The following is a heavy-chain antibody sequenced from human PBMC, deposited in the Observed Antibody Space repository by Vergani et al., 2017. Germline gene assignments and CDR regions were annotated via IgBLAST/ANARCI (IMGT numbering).Heavy chain of an antibody. J-gene: IGHJ3*02. V-gene: IGHV1-2*02. CDR2: INPKSGDK. CDR1: GYICTGYS. D-gene: IGHD3-22*01. Sequence: QVQQVQPGAAVKKPGASVKVSCKTSGYICTGYSMHWVRQAPGQGLEWMGWINPKSGDKKYAQKFQGRVTITRDTSINTAYLELSRLRSAETAVYYCARGYYYDNSGDRNVLDIWGQGTVVTVSS. CDR3: ARGYYYDNSGDRNVLDI.